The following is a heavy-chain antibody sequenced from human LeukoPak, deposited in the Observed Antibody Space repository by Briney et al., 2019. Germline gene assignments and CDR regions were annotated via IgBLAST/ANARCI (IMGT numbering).Heavy chain of an antibody. V-gene: IGHV4-4*09. Sequence: NPSETLSLTCTVSGDSISSYYWSWIRQPPGKGLAWIGYIYTSGGTNYIPSLKGRVTISIDTSKNQFSLKLSSVTAADSAVYYCARLTRLSTSPDRYYLDYWGQGTLVTVSS. J-gene: IGHJ4*02. CDR3: ARLTRLSTSPDRYYLDY. CDR2: IYTSGGT. D-gene: IGHD6-6*01. CDR1: GDSISSYY.